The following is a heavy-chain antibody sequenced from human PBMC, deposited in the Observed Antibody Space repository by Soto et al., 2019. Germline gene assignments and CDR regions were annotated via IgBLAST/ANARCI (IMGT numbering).Heavy chain of an antibody. CDR2: VYYSGNT. D-gene: IGHD4-17*01. Sequence: PWETLSLTCTVSGGSISPYYWSWIRQPPGKGLEWIGYVYYSGNTNYNPSLESRVTISVDTSRNRFSLNLTSATAADTAVYYCARKGAAASYAHYYMDVWGRGTAVTVSS. V-gene: IGHV4-59*01. CDR3: ARKGAAASYAHYYMDV. CDR1: GGSISPYY. J-gene: IGHJ6*03.